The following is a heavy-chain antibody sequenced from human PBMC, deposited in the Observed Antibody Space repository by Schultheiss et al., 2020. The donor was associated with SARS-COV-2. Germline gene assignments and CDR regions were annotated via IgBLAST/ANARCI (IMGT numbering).Heavy chain of an antibody. V-gene: IGHV3-23*01. J-gene: IGHJ6*02. CDR2: ISGSGGST. D-gene: IGHD1-14*01. CDR3: ARTPYGMDV. Sequence: GGSLRLSCAASGFTFSSYAMSWVRQAPGKGLEWVSAISGSGGSTYYANSVKGRFTISRDNAKKSLYLQMNSLRAEDTAVYYCARTPYGMDVWGQGATVTIAS. CDR1: GFTFSSYA.